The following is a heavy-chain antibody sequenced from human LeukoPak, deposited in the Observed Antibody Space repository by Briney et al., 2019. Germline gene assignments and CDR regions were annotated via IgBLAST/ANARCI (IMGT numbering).Heavy chain of an antibody. J-gene: IGHJ4*02. CDR3: ARGAAATAY. CDR2: IKQDGSEK. D-gene: IGHD6-13*01. Sequence: GGSLRLSCAASGFTCSSYWMSWVRQAPGKGLEWVANIKQDGSEKYYVYCVKGRFTIYSDNAKKSLYLEMNSLRAEDTAVYYCARGAAATAYWGQRTLVTVSS. CDR1: GFTCSSYW. V-gene: IGHV3-7*03.